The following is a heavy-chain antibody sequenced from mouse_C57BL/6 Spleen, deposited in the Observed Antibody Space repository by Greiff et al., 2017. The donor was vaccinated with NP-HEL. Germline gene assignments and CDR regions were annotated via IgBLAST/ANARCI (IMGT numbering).Heavy chain of an antibody. D-gene: IGHD1-1*01. V-gene: IGHV1-50*01. Sequence: VQLQQPGAELVKPGASVKLSCKASGYTFTSYWMQWVKQRPGQGLEWIGEIDPSDSYTNYNQKFKGKATLTVDTSSSTAYMQLSSLTSEDSAVYYCARRYGSSYYFDYWGQGTTLTVSS. CDR3: ARRYGSSYYFDY. CDR1: GYTFTSYW. CDR2: IDPSDSYT. J-gene: IGHJ2*01.